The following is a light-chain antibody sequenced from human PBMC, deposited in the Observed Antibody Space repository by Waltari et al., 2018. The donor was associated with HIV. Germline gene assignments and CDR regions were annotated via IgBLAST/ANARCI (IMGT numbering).Light chain of an antibody. J-gene: IGLJ3*02. CDR2: RNY. CDR1: TPYAGTQW. Sequence: SVLTQPPSAYGAPGQTVTISCSGRTPYAGTQWLYWYQQLPGTAPKLLIYRNYQRPSGVPDRFSSSKSGASASLIISGLRSEDEADYFCGVWDSTLKQWLFGGRTKLTVL. CDR3: GVWDSTLKQWL. V-gene: IGLV1-47*01.